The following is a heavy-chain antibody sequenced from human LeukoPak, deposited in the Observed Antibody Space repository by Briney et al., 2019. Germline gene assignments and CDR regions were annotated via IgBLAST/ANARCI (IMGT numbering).Heavy chain of an antibody. D-gene: IGHD4/OR15-4a*01. CDR1: RFTFSDYY. J-gene: IGHJ4*02. V-gene: IGHV3-11*01. CDR3: TTVLTPGRDY. CDR2: ISSSGSTI. Sequence: GGSLRLSCAASRFTFSDYYMSWIRQAPGKGLEWGSYISSSGSTIYYADSVKGRFTISRDNAKNSLYLQMNSLRAEDTAVYYCTTVLTPGRDYWGQGTLVTVSS.